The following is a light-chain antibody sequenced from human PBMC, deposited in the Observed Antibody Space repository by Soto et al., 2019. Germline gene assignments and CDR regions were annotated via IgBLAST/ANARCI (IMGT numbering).Light chain of an antibody. CDR1: SSDIGGYNY. J-gene: IGLJ1*01. CDR3: SSYTSSSTLYV. Sequence: QSVLTQPASVSGSPGQSIPISCAGTSSDIGGYNYVSWYQQHPGKAPTVMIYEVSNRPSGVSNRFSGSKSGNTASLTISGLQAEDEADYYCSSYTSSSTLYVFGSGTKGTVL. CDR2: EVS. V-gene: IGLV2-14*01.